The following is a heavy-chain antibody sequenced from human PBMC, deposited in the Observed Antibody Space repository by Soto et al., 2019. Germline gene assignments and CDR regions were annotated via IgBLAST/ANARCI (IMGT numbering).Heavy chain of an antibody. J-gene: IGHJ6*03. D-gene: IGHD3-3*01. CDR1: GFTFSGSA. CDR2: IRSKPNNYAT. V-gene: IGHV3-73*01. CDR3: SRQASDFWSGKPQYYMDV. Sequence: EVQLVESGGGLVQPGGSLKLSCAASGFTFSGSAMHWVRQASGKGLEWVGRIRSKPNNYATAYGASGKGRFTISRDDSKNTAYLQMNSRNTEDTAVYYCSRQASDFWSGKPQYYMDVWGKGTTVTVSS.